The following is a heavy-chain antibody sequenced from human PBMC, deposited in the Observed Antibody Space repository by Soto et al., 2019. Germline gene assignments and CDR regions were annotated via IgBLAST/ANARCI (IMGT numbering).Heavy chain of an antibody. J-gene: IGHJ3*02. D-gene: IGHD3-10*01. CDR3: ARHQFSGSGSYDTFDI. CDR2: IYYSGST. V-gene: IGHV4-59*08. CDR1: GCSISSYY. Sequence: SETLSLTCTVSGCSISSYYWSWIRQPPGKGLEWIGYIYYSGSTNYNPSLKSRVTISVDTSKNQFSLKLSSVTAADTAVYYCARHQFSGSGSYDTFDIWGQGTMVTVSS.